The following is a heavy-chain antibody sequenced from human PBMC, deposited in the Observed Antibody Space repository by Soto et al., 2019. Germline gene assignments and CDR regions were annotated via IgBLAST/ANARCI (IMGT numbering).Heavy chain of an antibody. CDR2: IWYDGSNK. D-gene: IGHD2-15*01. J-gene: IGHJ6*04. CDR1: GCTCSSYG. Sequence: GGSLRLSCAASGCTCSSYGMHWVRQAPGKGLEWVAVIWYDGSNKYYADSVKGRFTISRDNSKTTLYLQMNSLRAEDTAVYYCARDDVLCDGGRCYGVPLDVWGKGTTVTVSS. CDR3: ARDDVLCDGGRCYGVPLDV. V-gene: IGHV3-33*01.